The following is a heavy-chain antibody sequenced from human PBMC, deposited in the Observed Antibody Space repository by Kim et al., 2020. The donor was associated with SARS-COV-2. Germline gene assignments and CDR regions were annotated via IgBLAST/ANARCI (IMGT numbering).Heavy chain of an antibody. J-gene: IGHJ1*01. CDR2: IIPILGIA. Sequence: SVKVSCKASGGTFSSYAISWVRQAPGQGLEWMGRIIPILGIANYAQKFQGRVTITADKATSTAYMELSSLRSEDTAVYYCASRREDFWSGYYVNEYFQHWGQGTLVTVSS. D-gene: IGHD3-3*01. CDR1: GGTFSSYA. CDR3: ASRREDFWSGYYVNEYFQH. V-gene: IGHV1-69*04.